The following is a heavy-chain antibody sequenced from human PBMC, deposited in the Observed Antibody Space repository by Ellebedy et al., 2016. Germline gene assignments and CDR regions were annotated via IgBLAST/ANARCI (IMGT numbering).Heavy chain of an antibody. V-gene: IGHV4-59*08. J-gene: IGHJ4*02. D-gene: IGHD4-17*01. CDR1: GGSTSTYY. CDR3: ARLYGDYLKADY. Sequence: SETLSLXXTVSGGSTSTYYWSWIRQPPGKGLEWIGYIFYSGSTNYNPSLKSRVTISVDTSKNHFSLKLTSVTAADTAVYYCARLYGDYLKADYWGQGTLVTVSS. CDR2: IFYSGST.